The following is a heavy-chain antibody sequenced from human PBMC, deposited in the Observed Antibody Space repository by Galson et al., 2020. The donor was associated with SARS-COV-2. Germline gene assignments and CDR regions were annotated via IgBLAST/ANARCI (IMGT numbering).Heavy chain of an antibody. D-gene: IGHD3-10*01. CDR1: GGSISSGGYY. V-gene: IGHV4-31*03. CDR3: ARDPRYYYGSENYYGMDV. Sequence: SATPSLTCPVSGGSISSGGYYWSWIPQHPGKGLAWLGPPYYSGRTYYTPSLKSRVTISVDTSKNQFSLKLSSVTAADTAVYYCARDPRYYYGSENYYGMDVWGQGTTVTVSS. J-gene: IGHJ6*02. CDR2: PYYSGRT.